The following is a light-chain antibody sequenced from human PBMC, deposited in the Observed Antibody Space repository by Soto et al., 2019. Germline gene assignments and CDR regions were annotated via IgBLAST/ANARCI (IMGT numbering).Light chain of an antibody. CDR1: SSDVGGHNY. Sequence: QSVLTQPASGSGSPGQSITFSCTGTSSDVGGHNYVSWYQQHPGKAPKLIIYEVSKRPSGVSNRLSGSKSGNTASLSISGLQAQDEADYYCASYTSSPTLVFGTGTKVTVL. V-gene: IGLV2-14*01. J-gene: IGLJ1*01. CDR2: EVS. CDR3: ASYTSSPTLV.